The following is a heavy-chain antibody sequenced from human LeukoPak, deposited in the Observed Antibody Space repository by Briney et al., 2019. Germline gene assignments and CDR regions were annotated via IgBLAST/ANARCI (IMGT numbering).Heavy chain of an antibody. V-gene: IGHV4-39*07. CDR1: GGSITTDYYY. CDR3: ARGGEVGRLSSHHDH. CDR2: VYYSGSV. D-gene: IGHD2/OR15-2a*01. J-gene: IGHJ4*02. Sequence: SETLSLTCTVSGGSITTDYYYWGWIRQPPGKGLEWIGTVYYSGSVYYNPSLESRVTMSEDASKNQFSLNLRSVTVADTAVYFCARGGEVGRLSSHHDHWGQGTLVTVSS.